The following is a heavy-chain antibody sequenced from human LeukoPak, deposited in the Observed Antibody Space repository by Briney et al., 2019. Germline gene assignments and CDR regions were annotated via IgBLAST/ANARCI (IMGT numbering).Heavy chain of an antibody. CDR1: GGSITSHF. Sequence: SETLSLTCTVSGGSITSHFWSWIRQPPGKGLEWIGYIYHSGITNYNPSLKSRVTISVDTSKNQFSLELNSVTAADTAVYYCARDWYSGSSLFGFWGQGTLVTVFS. V-gene: IGHV4-59*11. D-gene: IGHD1-26*01. CDR2: IYHSGIT. CDR3: ARDWYSGSSLFGF. J-gene: IGHJ4*02.